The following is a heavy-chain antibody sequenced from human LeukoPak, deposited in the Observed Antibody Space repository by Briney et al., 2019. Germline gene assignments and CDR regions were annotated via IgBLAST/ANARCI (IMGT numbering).Heavy chain of an antibody. J-gene: IGHJ4*02. Sequence: GGSLRLSCAASGFTFSSYEMNWVRQAPGKGLEWVSYISSSGSTIYYADSVKGRFTISRDNAKNSLYLQMNSLRAEDTVVYYCARGRPFTLYMPHYFDYWGQGTLVTVSS. D-gene: IGHD2-2*01. V-gene: IGHV3-48*03. CDR1: GFTFSSYE. CDR2: ISSSGSTI. CDR3: ARGRPFTLYMPHYFDY.